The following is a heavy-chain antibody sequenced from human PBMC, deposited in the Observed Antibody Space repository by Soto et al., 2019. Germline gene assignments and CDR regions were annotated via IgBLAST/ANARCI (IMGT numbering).Heavy chain of an antibody. J-gene: IGHJ6*04. CDR2: MNPNSSNT. CDR1: GYTXTSYD. CDR3: ARVIRTNGVDV. V-gene: IGHV1-8*01. Sequence: ASVKVSCKASGYTXTSYDINWVRQATGQGLEWMGWMNPNSSNTGYAQKFQGRVTMTRNTSISTAYMELSSLRSEDTAVYYCARVIRTNGVDVWGKGTTVTVSS. D-gene: IGHD2-8*01.